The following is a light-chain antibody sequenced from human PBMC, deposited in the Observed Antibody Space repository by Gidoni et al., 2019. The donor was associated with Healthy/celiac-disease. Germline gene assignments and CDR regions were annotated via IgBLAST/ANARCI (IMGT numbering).Light chain of an antibody. CDR1: KLGDKY. J-gene: IGLJ2*01. CDR2: QDS. CDR3: QAWDSSTAV. Sequence: SYELTQPPSVSVSPGQTASLTCSGDKLGDKYDCWYQQKPGHPPVLVIYQDSNRPSGIPQRFSGSNSGNTATLTISGTQAMDEADYYCQAWDSSTAVFGGGTKLTVL. V-gene: IGLV3-1*01.